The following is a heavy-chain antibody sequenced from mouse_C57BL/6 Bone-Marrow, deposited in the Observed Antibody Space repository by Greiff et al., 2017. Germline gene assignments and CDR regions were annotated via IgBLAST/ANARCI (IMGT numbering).Heavy chain of an antibody. CDR1: GYTFTSYG. CDR3: ARLGEYDEDY. CDR2: IYPRSGNT. Sequence: VQVVESGAELARPGASVKLSCKASGYTFTSYGISWVKQRTGQGLEWIGEIYPRSGNTYYNEKFKGKATLTADKSSSTAYMELRSLTSEDSAVYFCARLGEYDEDYWGQGTTLTVPS. V-gene: IGHV1-81*01. D-gene: IGHD2-12*01. J-gene: IGHJ2*01.